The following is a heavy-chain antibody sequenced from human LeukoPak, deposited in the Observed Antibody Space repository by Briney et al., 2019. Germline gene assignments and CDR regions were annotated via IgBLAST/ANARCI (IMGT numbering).Heavy chain of an antibody. D-gene: IGHD6-19*01. CDR1: GFSLTDTY. V-gene: IGHV3-11*04. J-gene: IGHJ4*02. CDR2: ISGDGTSI. CDR3: ARGSGWFYFDY. Sequence: GGSPRLSCAASGFSLTDTYMNWIRQVPGKGLEFVSYISGDGTSIFYADSVKGRFTVSRDLAKNTLYLQMNSLRAEDTAVYYCARGSGWFYFDYWGQGTLVTVSS.